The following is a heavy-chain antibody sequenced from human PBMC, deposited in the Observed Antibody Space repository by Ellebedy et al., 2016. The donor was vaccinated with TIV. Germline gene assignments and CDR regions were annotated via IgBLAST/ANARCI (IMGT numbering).Heavy chain of an antibody. D-gene: IGHD3-3*01. CDR1: GGSITNRLYY. CDR3: ARAGVEDQYGSRAFDI. J-gene: IGHJ3*02. Sequence: SETLSLTCTVSGGSITNRLYYWGWIRQPPGKGLEWIATIHYSGSTNYNPSLKSRVTISVDTSKNQFSLKLSSVTAADTAVYYCARAGVEDQYGSRAFDIWGQGTMVTVSS. V-gene: IGHV4-39*07. CDR2: IHYSGST.